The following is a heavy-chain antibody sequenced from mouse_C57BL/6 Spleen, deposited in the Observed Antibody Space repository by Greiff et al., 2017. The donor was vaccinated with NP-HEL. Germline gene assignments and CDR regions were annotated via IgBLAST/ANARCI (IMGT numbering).Heavy chain of an antibody. J-gene: IGHJ3*01. CDR3: ARNWDFAY. D-gene: IGHD4-1*01. CDR1: GYAFSSYW. Sequence: QVQLKESGAELVTPGASVKISCKASGYAFSSYWMNWVKQRPGKGLEWIGQIYPGDGDTNYNGKFKGKATLTADKSSSTAYMQLSSLTSEDSAVYFCARNWDFAYWGQGTLVTVSA. CDR2: IYPGDGDT. V-gene: IGHV1-80*01.